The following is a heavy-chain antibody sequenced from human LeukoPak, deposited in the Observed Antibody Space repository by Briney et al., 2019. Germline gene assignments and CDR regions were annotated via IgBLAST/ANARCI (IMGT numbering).Heavy chain of an antibody. J-gene: IGHJ6*04. D-gene: IGHD3-10*01. CDR3: ARDGRITMVRGVVYYYYYGMDV. Sequence: GGSLRLSCAASGFTFSSHWMSWVRQAPGKGLEWVANIKQDGSEKYYVDSVKGRFTISRDNAKNSLYLQMNSLRAEDTAVYYCARDGRITMVRGVVYYYYYGMDVWGKGTTVTVSS. V-gene: IGHV3-7*03. CDR1: GFTFSSHW. CDR2: IKQDGSEK.